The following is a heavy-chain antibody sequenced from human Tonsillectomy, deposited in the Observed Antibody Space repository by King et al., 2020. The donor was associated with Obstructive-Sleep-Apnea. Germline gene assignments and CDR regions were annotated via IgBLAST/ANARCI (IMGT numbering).Heavy chain of an antibody. CDR2: LSNTGGTT. CDR1: GSTFSSYA. D-gene: IGHD2-15*01. V-gene: IGHV3-23*04. CDR3: AKDMRVCSGGSCILEKNWFDS. Sequence: VQLVESGGGLVQPGGSLRLSCAASGSTFSSYAMSWVRQAPGKGLEWVSALSNTGGTTYYADSVKGRFTISRDNSKNTLYLQMNSLRAEDTAVYYCAKDMRVCSGGSCILEKNWFDSWRQGALVTVSS. J-gene: IGHJ5*01.